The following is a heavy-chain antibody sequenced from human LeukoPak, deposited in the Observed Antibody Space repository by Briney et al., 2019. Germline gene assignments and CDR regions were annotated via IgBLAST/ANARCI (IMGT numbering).Heavy chain of an antibody. V-gene: IGHV1-69*13. CDR2: IIPIFGTA. D-gene: IGHD5-18*01. CDR1: GGTFSSYA. Sequence: SVKVSCKASGGTFSSYAISWVRQAPGQGLEWMGGIIPIFGTANYAQKFQGRVTITADESTSTAYMELSSLRSEDTAVYYCARPDEDRGYSYGYNYWGQGTLATVSS. CDR3: ARPDEDRGYSYGYNY. J-gene: IGHJ4*02.